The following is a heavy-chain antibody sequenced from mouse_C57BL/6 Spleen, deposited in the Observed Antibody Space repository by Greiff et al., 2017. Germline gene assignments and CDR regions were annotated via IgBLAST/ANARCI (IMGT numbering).Heavy chain of an antibody. J-gene: IGHJ4*01. CDR3: ARPGSSYVYYAMDY. CDR1: GYAFSSSW. CDR2: IYPGDGDT. V-gene: IGHV1-82*01. D-gene: IGHD1-1*01. Sequence: QVQLQQSGPELVKPGASVKISCKASGYAFSSSWMNWVKQRPGKGLEWIGRIYPGDGDTNYNGKFKGKATLTADKSSSTAYMQLSSLTSEDSAVYFCARPGSSYVYYAMDYWGQGTSVTVSS.